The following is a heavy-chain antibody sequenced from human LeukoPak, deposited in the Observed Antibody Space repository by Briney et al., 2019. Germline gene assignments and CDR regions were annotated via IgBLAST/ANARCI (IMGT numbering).Heavy chain of an antibody. D-gene: IGHD1-14*01. J-gene: IGHJ4*02. V-gene: IGHV1-8*01. CDR1: SYTFTSYD. CDR3: ARGRKLARFRTFDY. Sequence: ASVKVSCKASSYTFTSYDINWVRQATGQGLEWLEWMNPNSGNTGYAQKFQGRVTMTRNTSISTAYMELSSLRSEDTAVYYCARGRKLARFRTFDYWGQGTLVTVSS. CDR2: MNPNSGNT.